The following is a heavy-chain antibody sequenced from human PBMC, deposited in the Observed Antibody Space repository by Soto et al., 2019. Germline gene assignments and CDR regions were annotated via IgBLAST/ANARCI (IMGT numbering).Heavy chain of an antibody. D-gene: IGHD5-18*01. Sequence: GGSLRLSCASSGFTFSSYWMSWVRQAPGKGLEWVANIKQDGSEQYYVDSVKGRFTISRDNAKNSLYLQMNSLRAEDTAVYYCSREGPGYSYGFCAFDIWGQGTMVTVSS. V-gene: IGHV3-7*01. CDR3: SREGPGYSYGFCAFDI. CDR1: GFTFSSYW. J-gene: IGHJ3*02. CDR2: IKQDGSEQ.